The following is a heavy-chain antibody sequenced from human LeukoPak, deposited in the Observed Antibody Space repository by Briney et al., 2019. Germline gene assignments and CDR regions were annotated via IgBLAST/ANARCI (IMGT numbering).Heavy chain of an antibody. CDR1: GFTFSSYA. V-gene: IGHV3-23*01. Sequence: PGGSLRLSCAVSGFTFSSYAMSWVRQAPGKGLEGVSGISGSGGSTYYEDSVKGRITISRDNSNNTLHLKMNSLRAQDTALYYCAEDQNFDCVPHDNWGQGTLVTVSS. D-gene: IGHD3-9*01. CDR3: AEDQNFDCVPHDN. J-gene: IGHJ4*02. CDR2: ISGSGGST.